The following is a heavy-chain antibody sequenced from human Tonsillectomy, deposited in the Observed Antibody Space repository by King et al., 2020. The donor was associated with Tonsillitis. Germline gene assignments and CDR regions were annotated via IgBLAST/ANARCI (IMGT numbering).Heavy chain of an antibody. D-gene: IGHD2/OR15-2a*01. Sequence: VPLQESGPGLVKPSETLSLTCTVSGVSISTYYWTWIRQPPGKGLEWIGYIYYSGSTNYSPSLKSRVTISLDTSKNQFSLKLSSVTAADTAVYYCASLNRSWVDYWGQGTLVTVSS. CDR2: IYYSGST. V-gene: IGHV4-59*01. J-gene: IGHJ4*02. CDR1: GVSISTYY. CDR3: ASLNRSWVDY.